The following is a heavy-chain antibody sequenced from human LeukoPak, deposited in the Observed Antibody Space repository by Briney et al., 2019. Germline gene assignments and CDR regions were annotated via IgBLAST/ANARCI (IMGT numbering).Heavy chain of an antibody. CDR1: GFTFSSYA. CDR2: ISYDGSNK. Sequence: GRSLRLSCAASGFTFSSYAMHWVRQAPGKGLEWVAVISYDGSNKYYADSVKGRFTISRDNSKNTLYLQMNSLRAEDTAVYYCARASPVKDYWGQGTLVTVTS. J-gene: IGHJ4*02. CDR3: ARASPVKDY. V-gene: IGHV3-30-3*01.